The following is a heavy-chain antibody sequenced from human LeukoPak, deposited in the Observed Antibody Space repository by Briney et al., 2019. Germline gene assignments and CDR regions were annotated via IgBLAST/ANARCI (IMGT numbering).Heavy chain of an antibody. D-gene: IGHD2-2*01. CDR1: GFTFSTYC. V-gene: IGHV3-74*01. CDR3: VRGVPVTPGIDY. J-gene: IGHJ4*02. Sequence: PGGSLRLSCAASGFTFSTYCMHWVRQPPGKGLVWVSQICTDGGSIKYADSVRGRFTISRDNAKNTLYLQMNSLGAEDTAVYYCVRGVPVTPGIDYWGQGTLVTVSS. CDR2: ICTDGGSI.